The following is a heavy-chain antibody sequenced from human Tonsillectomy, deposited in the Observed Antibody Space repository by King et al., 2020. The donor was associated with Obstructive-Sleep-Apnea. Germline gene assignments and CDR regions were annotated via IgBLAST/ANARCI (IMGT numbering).Heavy chain of an antibody. CDR3: ARVRGSYCLDV. CDR2: IKQDGSEK. D-gene: IGHD1-26*01. CDR1: GFTFSSYW. Sequence: VQLVESGGGLVQPGGSLRLSCAASGFTFSSYWMSWVRQAPGKGLEWVANIKQDGSEKYNVDSVKGRFTISSDNAKNSLFLQMNSLRAEDTAVYYCARVRGSYCLDVWGQGTTVTVSS. V-gene: IGHV3-7*03. J-gene: IGHJ6*02.